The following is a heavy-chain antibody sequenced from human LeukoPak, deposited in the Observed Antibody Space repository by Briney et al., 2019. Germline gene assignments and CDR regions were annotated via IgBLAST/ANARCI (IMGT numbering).Heavy chain of an antibody. CDR1: GGSISSGSYY. D-gene: IGHD6-19*01. J-gene: IGHJ4*02. Sequence: PSQTLSLTCTVSGGSISSGSYYWSWIRQPAGKGLEWMGRIYTSGSTNYNPSLKSRVTISVDTSKNQFSLKLSSVTAADTAVYYCARSPLELWLVLYYFDYWGQGTLVTVSS. CDR3: ARSPLELWLVLYYFDY. V-gene: IGHV4-61*02. CDR2: IYTSGST.